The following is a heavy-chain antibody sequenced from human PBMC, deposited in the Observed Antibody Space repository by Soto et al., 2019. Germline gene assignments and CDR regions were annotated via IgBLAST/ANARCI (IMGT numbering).Heavy chain of an antibody. D-gene: IGHD3-3*01. J-gene: IGHJ4*02. CDR3: ARAKRVFRVDTHDY. Sequence: SETLSLTCTVSGGSISSYYWSWIRQPPGKGLEWIGYIYYSGSTNYNPSLKSRVTISVDTSKNQFSLKLSSVTAADTAVYYCARAKRVFRVDTHDYWGQGNLVIVSA. V-gene: IGHV4-59*08. CDR2: IYYSGST. CDR1: GGSISSYY.